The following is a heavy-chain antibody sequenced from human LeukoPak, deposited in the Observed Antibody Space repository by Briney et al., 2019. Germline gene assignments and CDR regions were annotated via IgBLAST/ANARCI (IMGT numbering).Heavy chain of an antibody. Sequence: SETLSLTCTVSGGSVSRYSWTWVRQPPGKGLEWMAHIYYSERTNNYPSLQSRVTISLDTSKNQFSLKLASVTAADTAVYYCARGIVGTTHDAFDIWGQGTMVTVSS. D-gene: IGHD1-26*01. CDR3: ARGIVGTTHDAFDI. CDR1: GGSVSRYS. J-gene: IGHJ3*02. V-gene: IGHV4-59*02. CDR2: IYYSERT.